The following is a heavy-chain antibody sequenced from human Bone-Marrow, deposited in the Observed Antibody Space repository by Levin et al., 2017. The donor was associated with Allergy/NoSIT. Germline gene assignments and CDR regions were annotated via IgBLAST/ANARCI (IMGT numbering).Heavy chain of an antibody. V-gene: IGHV4-34*01. CDR2: INHRGYA. CDR3: AGGGIAAGTTFDV. Sequence: SQTLSLTCALYGGSFSGHYWAWIRQPPGRGLEWIGEINHRGYATYNPSLMGRGAMSVDMSKRQASLTLTSLGAADTGGDYCAGGGIAAGTTFDVWGQGTAVTVSS. J-gene: IGHJ3*01. CDR1: GGSFSGHY. D-gene: IGHD1-14*01.